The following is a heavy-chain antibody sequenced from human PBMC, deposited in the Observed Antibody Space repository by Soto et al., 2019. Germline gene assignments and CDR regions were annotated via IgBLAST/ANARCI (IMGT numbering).Heavy chain of an antibody. Sequence: QVQLVQSGAEVTNPGASVKVSFKASGDTFTRYGLGWARQAPGQGLEWMGWINTYNGNTNYAQNVQGRGTRTTAPSTSTAYRELRSLRSNDTAIYYCAMVDVYVTPSPQDVWGKGTTVIVSS. D-gene: IGHD3-16*01. V-gene: IGHV1-18*01. J-gene: IGHJ6*04. CDR1: GDTFTRYG. CDR2: INTYNGNT. CDR3: AMVDVYVTPSPQDV.